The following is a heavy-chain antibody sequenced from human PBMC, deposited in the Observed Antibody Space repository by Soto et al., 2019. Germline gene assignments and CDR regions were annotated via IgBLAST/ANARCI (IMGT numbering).Heavy chain of an antibody. CDR1: GYTFTSYD. CDR2: MNPNSGNT. Sequence: ASVKVSCKASGYTFTSYDINWVRQATGQGLEWMGWMNPNSGNTGYAQKFQGRVTMTRNTSISTAYMELSSLRSEDTAVYYCARTPSYYDYIWGSYRPFDYWGQGTLVTVSS. CDR3: ARTPSYYDYIWGSYRPFDY. J-gene: IGHJ4*02. V-gene: IGHV1-8*01. D-gene: IGHD3-16*02.